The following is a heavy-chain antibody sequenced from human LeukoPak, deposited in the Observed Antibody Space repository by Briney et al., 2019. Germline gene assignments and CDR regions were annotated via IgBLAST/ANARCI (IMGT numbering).Heavy chain of an antibody. CDR1: GGSFSGYY. CDR3: ARVPHYDFWSGYSLLGIDY. J-gene: IGHJ4*02. V-gene: IGHV4-34*01. D-gene: IGHD3-3*01. Sequence: SETLSLTCAVYGGSFSGYYWSWIRQPPGKGLEWIGEINHSGSTNYNPSLKSRVSISGAPSKYQCSLTVSSVTAADTAVYYCARVPHYDFWSGYSLLGIDYWGQGTLVTVSS. CDR2: INHSGST.